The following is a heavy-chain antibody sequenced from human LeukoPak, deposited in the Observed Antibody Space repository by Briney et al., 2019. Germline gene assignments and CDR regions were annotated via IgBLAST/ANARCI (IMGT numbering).Heavy chain of an antibody. D-gene: IGHD4-17*01. CDR2: IYSGGST. Sequence: GGSLRLSCAASGFTVSSNYMSWVRQAPGKGLEWVSVIYSGGSTYYADSVKGRFTISRDNSKNTLYLQMNSLRAEDTAVYYCAKDPRTTVTYAFDYWGQGTLVTVSS. J-gene: IGHJ4*02. CDR1: GFTVSSNY. V-gene: IGHV3-53*01. CDR3: AKDPRTTVTYAFDY.